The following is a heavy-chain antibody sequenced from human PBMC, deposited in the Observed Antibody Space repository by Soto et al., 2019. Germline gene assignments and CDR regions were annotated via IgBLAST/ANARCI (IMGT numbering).Heavy chain of an antibody. J-gene: IGHJ3*01. V-gene: IGHV1-18*01. D-gene: IGHD1-7*01. CDR3: ARVPGELHLLDAFDV. CDR2: ISTYNVNT. Sequence: QIQLVQSGGEVKKPGASVNVSCKASGYTFTNYGIGWVRQAPGQGLEWMGWISTYNVNTIYAQNFQDRDTMTTDTSTSTAYMELKSLTSDDTAVYYCARVPGELHLLDAFDVWGQGTMLTVSS. CDR1: GYTFTNYG.